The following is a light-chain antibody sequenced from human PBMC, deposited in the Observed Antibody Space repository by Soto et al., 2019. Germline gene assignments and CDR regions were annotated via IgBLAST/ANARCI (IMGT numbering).Light chain of an antibody. CDR1: QSVSSSY. J-gene: IGKJ1*01. CDR3: QQYGSSSWT. V-gene: IGKV3-20*01. CDR2: GAS. Sequence: EIVLTQSPGTLSLSPGERATLSCRASQSVSSSYFAWYQQKPGQAPRLLIYGASSRAAGIPDRFSGSGSGTDFTLTISRLEPEDFAVYYCQQYGSSSWTFGQGTKVDIK.